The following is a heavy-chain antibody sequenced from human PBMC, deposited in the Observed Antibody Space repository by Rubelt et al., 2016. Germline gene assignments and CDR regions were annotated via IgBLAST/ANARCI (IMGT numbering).Heavy chain of an antibody. CDR1: GGSFSGYY. J-gene: IGHJ6*02. Sequence: QVQLQQWGAGLLKPSETLSLTCAVYGGSFSGYYWSWIRQPPGKGLEWIGEINHSGSTTYNPSLKSRVTMSVDTSKNKFARRLSSVTAAETAVDYCARQNRYYYYGMDVWGQGTTVTVSS. V-gene: IGHV4-34*01. CDR2: INHSGST. CDR3: ARQNRYYYYGMDV.